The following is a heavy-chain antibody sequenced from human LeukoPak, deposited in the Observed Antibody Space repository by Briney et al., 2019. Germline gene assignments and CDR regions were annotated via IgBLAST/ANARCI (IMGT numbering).Heavy chain of an antibody. D-gene: IGHD2-15*01. Sequence: PGRSLRLSCAASGFTFSSYGMHWVRQAPGKGLEWVAVISYDGSNKYYADSVKGRFTISRDNSKNTLYLQMNSLRAEDTAVYYCAKDLGIFGDIVVVDFDYWGQGTLVTVSS. J-gene: IGHJ4*02. CDR1: GFTFSSYG. V-gene: IGHV3-30*18. CDR2: ISYDGSNK. CDR3: AKDLGIFGDIVVVDFDY.